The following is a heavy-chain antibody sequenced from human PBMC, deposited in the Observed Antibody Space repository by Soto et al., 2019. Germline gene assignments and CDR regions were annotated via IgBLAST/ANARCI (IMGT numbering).Heavy chain of an antibody. J-gene: IGHJ3*02. CDR2: ISGSGGST. V-gene: IGHV3-23*01. D-gene: IGHD1-26*01. CDR3: AKREGSYDAFDI. Sequence: GGSLRLSCAASRFTFSSFAMSWVRQAPGKGLEWVSVISGSGGSTYYADSVKGRFTISRDNSKNTLYLQMNSLRAEDTAVYYCAKREGSYDAFDIWGQGTMVTVSS. CDR1: RFTFSSFA.